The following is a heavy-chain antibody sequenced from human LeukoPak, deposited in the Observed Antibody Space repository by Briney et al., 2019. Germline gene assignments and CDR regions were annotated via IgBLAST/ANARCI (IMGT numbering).Heavy chain of an antibody. CDR1: GFTFSSYE. D-gene: IGHD7-27*01. Sequence: PGGSLRLSCAASGFTFSSYELNWVRQAPGKGLEWVSYISSSGSTIYYADSVKGRFTISRDNAKNSLYLQMNSLRAEDTAVYYCARVGWGLFDYWGQGTLVTVSS. J-gene: IGHJ4*02. CDR3: ARVGWGLFDY. V-gene: IGHV3-48*03. CDR2: ISSSGSTI.